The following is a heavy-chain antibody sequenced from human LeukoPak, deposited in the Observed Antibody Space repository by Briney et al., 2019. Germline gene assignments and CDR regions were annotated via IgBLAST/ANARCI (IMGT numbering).Heavy chain of an antibody. CDR3: AKDPTRVATSDAFDI. CDR1: GFTFSSYA. Sequence: PGGSLRLSCAASGFTFSSYAMHWVRQAPGKGLEWVAVISYDGSNKYYADSVKGRFTISRDNSKNTLYLQMNSLRAEDTAVYYCAKDPTRVATSDAFDIGGQGTMVTVSS. J-gene: IGHJ3*02. V-gene: IGHV3-30*04. CDR2: ISYDGSNK. D-gene: IGHD4-23*01.